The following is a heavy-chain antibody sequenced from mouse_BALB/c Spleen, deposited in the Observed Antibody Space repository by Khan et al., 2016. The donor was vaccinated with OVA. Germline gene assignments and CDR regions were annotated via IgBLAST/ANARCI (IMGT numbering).Heavy chain of an antibody. CDR3: ARRGYDYGRGALFAY. J-gene: IGHJ3*01. V-gene: IGHV2-2*02. CDR1: GFSLTNYS. Sequence: QVQLKESGPGLVQPSQSLSITCTVSGFSLTNYSVHWVRQSPGKGLEWLGVIWSAGSTDYNAAFIHSLTNRKDNSRSQAFLKMNSLQPNDTAVYYCARRGYDYGRGALFAYWGQGTLVTVSA. D-gene: IGHD2-4*01. CDR2: IWSAGST.